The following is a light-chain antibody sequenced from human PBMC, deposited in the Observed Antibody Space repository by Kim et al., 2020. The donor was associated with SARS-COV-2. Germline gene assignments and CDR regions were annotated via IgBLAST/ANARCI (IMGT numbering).Light chain of an antibody. Sequence: GQSFTISCTGTSSDVGAYKYVSWYQQYPGKAPQFMIYDVTKRPSGVSHRFSGSKSGNTASLTISGLQPEDEGHYYCCSYTSRSTWVFGGGTQLTVL. CDR3: CSYTSRSTWV. J-gene: IGLJ3*02. V-gene: IGLV2-14*04. CDR2: DVT. CDR1: SSDVGAYKY.